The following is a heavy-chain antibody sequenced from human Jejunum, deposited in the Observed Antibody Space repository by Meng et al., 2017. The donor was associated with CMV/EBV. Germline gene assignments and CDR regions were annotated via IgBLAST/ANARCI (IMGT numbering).Heavy chain of an antibody. CDR3: AKIGGRYFGPFHY. V-gene: IGHV3-30*18. J-gene: IGHJ4*02. Sequence: CAASGFTFSDYAMHWVRQAPGKGLEWVTKISFHGSDKYFADSVKGRFTISRDNSKNTLYLQLNSLRAEDTAVYYCAKIGGRYFGPFHYWGQGTLVTVSS. CDR2: ISFHGSDK. CDR1: GFTFSDYA. D-gene: IGHD3-9*01.